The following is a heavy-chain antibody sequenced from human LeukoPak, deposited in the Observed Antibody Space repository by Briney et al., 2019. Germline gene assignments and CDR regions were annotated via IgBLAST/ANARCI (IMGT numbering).Heavy chain of an antibody. V-gene: IGHV3-74*01. Sequence: GGSLTLSCEASGFTFSRYWMHWVRHVPGKGLMWVSRIKSDESSASYEDFVKGRFTISRDHDKNTLYLQMNNLRGDDTAVYYCARLPILYYYGMDVWGQGTTVTGSS. D-gene: IGHD3-3*01. CDR1: GFTFSRYW. J-gene: IGHJ6*02. CDR3: ARLPILYYYGMDV. CDR2: IKSDESSA.